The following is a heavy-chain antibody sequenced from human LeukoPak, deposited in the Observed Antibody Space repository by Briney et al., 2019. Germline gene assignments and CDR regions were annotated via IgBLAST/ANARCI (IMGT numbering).Heavy chain of an antibody. CDR2: INHSGST. J-gene: IGHJ6*03. D-gene: IGHD3-10*01. CDR3: ARRFVYYYYYYMDV. CDR1: GGSFSGYY. V-gene: IGHV4-34*01. Sequence: SETLSLTCAVYGGSFSGYYWSWIRQPPGKGLEWIGEINHSGSTNYNPSLKSRVTISVDTSKNQFSLKLSSVTAADTAVYYCARRFVYYYYYYMDVWGKGTTVTISS.